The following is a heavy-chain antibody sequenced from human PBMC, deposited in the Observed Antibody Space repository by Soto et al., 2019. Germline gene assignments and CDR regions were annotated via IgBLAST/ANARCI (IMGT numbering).Heavy chain of an antibody. V-gene: IGHV1-69*06. D-gene: IGHD3-22*01. CDR2: IIPIFGTA. CDR1: EDTFRNYA. CDR3: ASTKYDSSAYYYWYLGL. J-gene: IGHJ2*01. Sequence: QVELVQSGAEVKKPGSSVKVSCQASEDTFRNYAISWVRQAPGQGLEWMGGIIPIFGTANYAQKFQGRVTIPADTSANTVYLELSRLRFEDTSVYYCASTKYDSSAYYYWYLGLWGRGTLVTVSS.